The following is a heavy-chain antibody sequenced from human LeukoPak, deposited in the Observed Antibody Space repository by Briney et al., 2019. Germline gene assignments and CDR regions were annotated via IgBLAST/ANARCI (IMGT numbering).Heavy chain of an antibody. V-gene: IGHV3-33*01. Sequence: GGSLRLSCAASGFTFSSSGMHWVRQAPGKGLEWVALIWYDGSHKYYADSVKGRFTISRDNSKNTLYLQMNSLRAEDTAVYYCARDLGYSSSWIDYWAREPWSPSPQ. CDR3: ARDLGYSSSWIDY. CDR1: GFTFSSSG. J-gene: IGHJ4*02. CDR2: IWYDGSHK. D-gene: IGHD6-13*01.